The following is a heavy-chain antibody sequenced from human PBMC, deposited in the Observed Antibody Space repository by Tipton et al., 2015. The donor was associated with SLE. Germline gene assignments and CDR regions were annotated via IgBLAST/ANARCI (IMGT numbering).Heavy chain of an antibody. CDR1: GFTFSSCE. J-gene: IGHJ3*02. CDR2: ISSSGATI. V-gene: IGHV3-48*03. CDR3: ARAPSSSPGALDI. Sequence: VQSGGSLRLSCAASGFTFSSCEMNWVRQAPGKGLEWVSYISSSGATIYYADSVKGRFTISRDNAKNSLNLQMSSLRAEDTAVYYCARAPSSSPGALDIWGQGTMVTVSS. D-gene: IGHD6-13*01.